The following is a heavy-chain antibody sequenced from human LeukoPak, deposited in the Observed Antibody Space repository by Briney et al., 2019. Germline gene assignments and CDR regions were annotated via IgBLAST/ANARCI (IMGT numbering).Heavy chain of an antibody. CDR1: GFTFSSYA. CDR3: AENSGSYYGWFDP. CDR2: ISGSGGST. Sequence: PGGSQRLSCAASGFTFSSYAMSWVRQAPGKGLEWVSAISGSGGSTYYADSVKGRFTISRDNSKNTLYLQMNSLRAEDTAVYYCAENSGSYYGWFDPWGQGTLVTVSS. V-gene: IGHV3-23*01. D-gene: IGHD1-26*01. J-gene: IGHJ5*02.